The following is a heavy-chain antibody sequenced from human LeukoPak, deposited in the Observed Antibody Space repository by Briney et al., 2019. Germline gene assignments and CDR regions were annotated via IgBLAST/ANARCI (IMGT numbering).Heavy chain of an antibody. CDR1: GGSISSSSYY. D-gene: IGHD3-10*01. J-gene: IGHJ4*02. Sequence: SETLSLTCTVSGGSISSSSYYWGWIRQPPGKGLEWIGSIYYSGSTYYNPSLKSRVTISVDTSKNQFSLKLSSVTAADTAVHFCARGFGAYGINPFHFDSWGPGILVSVSS. CDR2: IYYSGST. V-gene: IGHV4-39*07. CDR3: ARGFGAYGINPFHFDS.